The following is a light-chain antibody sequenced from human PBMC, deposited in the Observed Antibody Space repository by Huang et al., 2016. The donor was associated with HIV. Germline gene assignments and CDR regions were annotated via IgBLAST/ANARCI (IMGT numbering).Light chain of an antibody. CDR1: QDISNF. CDR3: QQLSSYPQLT. Sequence: IQLTQSPSSLSASVGDRVTITCRASQDISNFLAWYQQKPGKVPKLLIYAASTLQSGGPSRFSGSGSGTDFTLTITSLQPEDFATYYCQQLSSYPQLTFGGGTKVDIK. CDR2: AAS. V-gene: IGKV1-9*01. J-gene: IGKJ4*01.